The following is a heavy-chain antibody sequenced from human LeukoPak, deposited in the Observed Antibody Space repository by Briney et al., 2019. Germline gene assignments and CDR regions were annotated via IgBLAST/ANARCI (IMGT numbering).Heavy chain of an antibody. CDR3: TRDSTTVSPHAFDI. V-gene: IGHV3-11*01. Sequence: PGGSLRLSCAASGITFSDYHMSWIRQAPGKGLEWVSYISSSGWTITYADSVKGRFTISRDDAKNSLYLQMNSLRAEDTAVYYCTRDSTTVSPHAFDIWGQGTTVTFSS. D-gene: IGHD4-11*01. CDR2: ISSSGWTI. J-gene: IGHJ3*02. CDR1: GITFSDYH.